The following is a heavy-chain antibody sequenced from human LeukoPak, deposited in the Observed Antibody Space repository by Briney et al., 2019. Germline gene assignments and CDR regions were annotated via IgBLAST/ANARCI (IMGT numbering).Heavy chain of an antibody. V-gene: IGHV3-23*01. CDR1: GFTFSTYA. Sequence: GGSLRLSCAASGFTFSTYAVNWVRQAPGKGLEWVSTISGSGDSTYYADSVKGRFTISRDNSKNTLYLQMNSLRAEDTAVYSCARDSGVSCYSPMDYWGQGTLVTVSS. CDR3: ARDSGVSCYSPMDY. D-gene: IGHD2-15*01. CDR2: ISGSGDST. J-gene: IGHJ4*02.